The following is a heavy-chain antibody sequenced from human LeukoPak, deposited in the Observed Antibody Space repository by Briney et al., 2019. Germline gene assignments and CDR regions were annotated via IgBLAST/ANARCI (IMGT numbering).Heavy chain of an antibody. CDR2: ISGSGTNT. CDR1: GFTFGRYA. V-gene: IGHV3-23*01. CDR3: AKDQGLGGGSVWGY. Sequence: GGSLRLSCAASGFTFGRYAMSWVRQAPGKGLEWVSAISGSGTNTYYGSSVKGRFTISRDNSKNMLFLEMNSLRAEDTAVYYCAKDQGLGGGSVWGYWGQGMLITVSS. J-gene: IGHJ4*02. D-gene: IGHD2-15*01.